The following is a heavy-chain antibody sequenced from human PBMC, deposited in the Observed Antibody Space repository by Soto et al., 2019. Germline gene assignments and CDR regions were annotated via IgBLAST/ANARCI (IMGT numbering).Heavy chain of an antibody. CDR3: ARVGAYFGEFDYFDY. J-gene: IGHJ4*02. CDR2: ISRNSDYI. D-gene: IGHD3-10*01. CDR1: GFTFSSYS. Sequence: EVQLVESGGGLVKPGGSLRLSCAASGFTFSSYSMNWVRQAPGKGLEWVSSISRNSDYIYYSDSVKGRFIIARDNARTSLDLHMNSLRAEDTAVYYCARVGAYFGEFDYFDYWGKGALVTVSS. V-gene: IGHV3-21*01.